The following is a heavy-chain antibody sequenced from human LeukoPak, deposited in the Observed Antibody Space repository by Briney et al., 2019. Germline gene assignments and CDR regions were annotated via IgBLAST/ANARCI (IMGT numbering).Heavy chain of an antibody. CDR2: IYYSGST. V-gene: IGHV4-59*01. D-gene: IGHD2-15*01. CDR3: ARTDSAEYFQH. J-gene: IGHJ1*01. Sequence: SETLSLTCTVSGGTISSYYWSWIRQPPGKGLEWIGYIYYSGSTNYNPSLKSRVTISVDTSKNQFSLKLSSVTAADTAVYYCARTDSAEYFQHWGQGTLVTVSS. CDR1: GGTISSYY.